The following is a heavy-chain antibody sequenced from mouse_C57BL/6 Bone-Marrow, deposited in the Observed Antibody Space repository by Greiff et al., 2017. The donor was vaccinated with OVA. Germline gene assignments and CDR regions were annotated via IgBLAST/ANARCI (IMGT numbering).Heavy chain of an antibody. CDR1: GYAFSSSW. CDR3: ARSIYYDYMDY. D-gene: IGHD2-4*01. J-gene: IGHJ4*01. V-gene: IGHV1-82*01. Sequence: VKLMESGPELVKPGASVKISCKASGYAFSSSWMNWVKQRPGKGLEWIGRIYPGDGDTNYNGKFKGKATLTADKSSSTAYMQLSSLTSEDSAVYFCARSIYYDYMDYWGQGTSVTVSS. CDR2: IYPGDGDT.